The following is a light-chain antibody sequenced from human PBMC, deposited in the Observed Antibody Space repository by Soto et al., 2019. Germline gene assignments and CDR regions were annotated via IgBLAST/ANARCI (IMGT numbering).Light chain of an antibody. CDR1: QSVSGN. CDR3: QQYHIWPLT. J-gene: IGKJ4*01. Sequence: EIVMTQSPATLSVSPGERVSLSCRASQSVSGNLAWYQQKPGQGPRLLMFRTSVRATGFPARFSGSGYGTEFTLTISSLQSEDIALYYCQQYHIWPLTFGGGTKVEIK. V-gene: IGKV3-15*01. CDR2: RTS.